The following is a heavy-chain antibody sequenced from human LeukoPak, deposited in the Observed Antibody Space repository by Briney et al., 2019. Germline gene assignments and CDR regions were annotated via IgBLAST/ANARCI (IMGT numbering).Heavy chain of an antibody. J-gene: IGHJ3*01. D-gene: IGHD5-18*01. V-gene: IGHV4-31*03. Sequence: SQTLSLTCTVSGGSISSGGYYWSWIRQHPGKGLEWIGYIYYTGSTNYNPSLKSRVTISVDTSKNQFSLKLSSVTAADTAVYYCARPGVGSGRYGAFDVWGQGTMVTVAS. CDR1: GGSISSGGYY. CDR3: ARPGVGSGRYGAFDV. CDR2: IYYTGST.